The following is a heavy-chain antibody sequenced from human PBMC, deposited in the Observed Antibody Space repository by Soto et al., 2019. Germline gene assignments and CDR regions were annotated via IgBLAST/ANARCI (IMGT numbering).Heavy chain of an antibody. D-gene: IGHD6-19*01. V-gene: IGHV3-7*01. J-gene: IGHJ4*02. CDR1: GFNFNQYW. Sequence: EAHLVESGGGLVQPGGSLRLSCSASGFNFNQYWMSWVRQAPGKGLEWVANVKQDGGEKNYVDSVRGRFTISRDNTMNSLYLQMDSLRVEDTALYYCASGGGWSFDHWGQGTLVTVSS. CDR2: VKQDGGEK. CDR3: ASGGGWSFDH.